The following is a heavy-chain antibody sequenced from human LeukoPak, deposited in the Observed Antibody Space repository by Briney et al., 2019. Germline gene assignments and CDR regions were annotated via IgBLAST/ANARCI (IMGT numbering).Heavy chain of an antibody. CDR3: AAWRGSSWFDY. Sequence: PGGSLRLSCAVSGVPVSSNHMGWVRQAPGKGLEWVSVIFGGGKTSYAGSVQGRVTLSRDNSKNTLYLQMIRLRVEDTAVYYCAAWRGSSWFDYWGQGTLVTVSS. J-gene: IGHJ4*02. CDR1: GVPVSSNH. CDR2: IFGGGKT. V-gene: IGHV3-53*01. D-gene: IGHD6-13*01.